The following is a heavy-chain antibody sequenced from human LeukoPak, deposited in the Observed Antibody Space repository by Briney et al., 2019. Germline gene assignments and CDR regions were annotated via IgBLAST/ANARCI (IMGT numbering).Heavy chain of an antibody. CDR1: GFTFSSYA. D-gene: IGHD6-19*01. Sequence: GGSLRLSCAVSGFTFSSYAMSWVRQAPGKGVEWVSAISGSGGSTYYAASVKGRFTISRDNSKNTLYLQMNSLRAEDTAVYYCAKADRPIAVATRGDYWGQGTLVTVSS. CDR2: ISGSGGST. CDR3: AKADRPIAVATRGDY. J-gene: IGHJ4*02. V-gene: IGHV3-23*01.